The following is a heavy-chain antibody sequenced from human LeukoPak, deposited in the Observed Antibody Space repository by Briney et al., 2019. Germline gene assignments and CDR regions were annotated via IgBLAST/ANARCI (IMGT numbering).Heavy chain of an antibody. D-gene: IGHD5-24*01. V-gene: IGHV4-4*07. Sequence: TSETLSLTCTVSGGSISSYYWSWIRQPAGKGLEWIGRIYTSGSTYYDSSLKSRVTISVDKSKNQFSLKLRSVTAADTAVYYCARDLGEGYNRDWSDPWGQGILVTVSS. CDR2: IYTSGST. CDR1: GGSISSYY. CDR3: ARDLGEGYNRDWSDP. J-gene: IGHJ5*02.